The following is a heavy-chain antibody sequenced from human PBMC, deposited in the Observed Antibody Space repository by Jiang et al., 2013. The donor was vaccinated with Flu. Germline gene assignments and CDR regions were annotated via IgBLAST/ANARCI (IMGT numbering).Heavy chain of an antibody. CDR3: ARPRSGSYWFFDL. Sequence: LKSRVTIAVDTSKNRFSLKLTSVTAADTAIYYCARPRSGSYWFFDLWGRGTLVTVSS. V-gene: IGHV4-30-2*04. J-gene: IGHJ2*01. D-gene: IGHD3-3*01.